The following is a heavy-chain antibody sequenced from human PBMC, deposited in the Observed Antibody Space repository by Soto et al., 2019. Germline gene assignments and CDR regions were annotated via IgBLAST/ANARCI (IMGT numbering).Heavy chain of an antibody. D-gene: IGHD5-12*01. CDR2: ISAYNGNT. CDR3: ARDLVPGYTGFSDY. V-gene: IGHV1-18*01. J-gene: IGHJ4*02. CDR1: GYTFSNYG. Sequence: ASVKVSCKTSGYTFSNYGINWVGQAPGQGLEWMGWISAYNGNTNFAQKLQGRVSLTTDTSSTTAYMELRSLTSDDTAVYYCARDLVPGYTGFSDYWGQGTLVTVSS.